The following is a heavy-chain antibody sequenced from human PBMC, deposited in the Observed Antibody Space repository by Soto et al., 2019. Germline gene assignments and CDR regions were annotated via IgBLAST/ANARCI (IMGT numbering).Heavy chain of an antibody. CDR3: ARQTMYNWKYVAFDL. V-gene: IGHV5-51*01. D-gene: IGHD1-7*01. CDR1: GCSFTSYW. J-gene: IGHJ3*01. Sequence: GESLRISCKGSGCSFTSYWIGWGRQMPGKGLEWMGIIYPGDSDTRYSPSFQGQVTISADKSISTAYLQWSSLKASDTAMYYCARQTMYNWKYVAFDLWGQGTMVTVSS. CDR2: IYPGDSDT.